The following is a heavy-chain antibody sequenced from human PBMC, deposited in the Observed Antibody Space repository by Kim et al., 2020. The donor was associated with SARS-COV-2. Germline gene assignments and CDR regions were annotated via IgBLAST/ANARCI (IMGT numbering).Heavy chain of an antibody. Sequence: YTPSLKSRGTISVDTSKSQFSLKLSSVTAADTAVYYCALNAGYTNDGFDPWGQGTLVTVSS. J-gene: IGHJ5*02. D-gene: IGHD1-1*01. V-gene: IGHV4-34*01. CDR3: ALNAGYTNDGFDP.